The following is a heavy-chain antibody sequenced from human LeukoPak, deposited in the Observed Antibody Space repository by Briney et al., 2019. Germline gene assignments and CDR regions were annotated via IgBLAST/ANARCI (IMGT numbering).Heavy chain of an antibody. CDR1: GDSISSYY. V-gene: IGHV4-59*01. D-gene: IGHD2-15*01. Sequence: SETLSLTCTVSGDSISSYYWSWIRQPPGKGLEWIGYVYYTGSTNYNPPLKSRVTISVDTSKNHFSLKLSSVTAADTAVYYCARESKYCSGGSCYETYYFDYWGQGTLVTVSS. CDR3: ARESKYCSGGSCYETYYFDY. CDR2: VYYTGST. J-gene: IGHJ4*02.